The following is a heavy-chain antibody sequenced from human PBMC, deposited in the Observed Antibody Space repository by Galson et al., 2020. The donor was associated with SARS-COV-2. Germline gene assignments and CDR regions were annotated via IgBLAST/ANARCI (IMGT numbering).Heavy chain of an antibody. V-gene: IGHV3-23*01. Sequence: GESLKISCAASGFTFSTYAMTWVRQAPGKGLEWVSSISGSVDTAYYTDSVKGRFSISRDNSKDTLYLQMNSLKGEDTAVYFCAKERGPFPYSGSYFDHWGQGTPVTVSS. CDR2: ISGSVDTA. CDR3: AKERGPFPYSGSYFDH. D-gene: IGHD1-26*01. J-gene: IGHJ4*02. CDR1: GFTFSTYA.